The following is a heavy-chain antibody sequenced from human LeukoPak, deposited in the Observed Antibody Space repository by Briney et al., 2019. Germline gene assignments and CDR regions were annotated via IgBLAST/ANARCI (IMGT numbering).Heavy chain of an antibody. V-gene: IGHV3-9*01. CDR2: ISWNSGSI. D-gene: IGHD2-15*01. Sequence: GGSLRLSCAASGFTFDDYAMHWVRQAPGKGLEWVSGISWNSGSIGYADSVKGRFTISRDNAKNSLYLQMNSLRAEDTALYYCAKGLVVVVAAPSFDYWGQGTLVTVSS. CDR1: GFTFDDYA. CDR3: AKGLVVVVAAPSFDY. J-gene: IGHJ4*02.